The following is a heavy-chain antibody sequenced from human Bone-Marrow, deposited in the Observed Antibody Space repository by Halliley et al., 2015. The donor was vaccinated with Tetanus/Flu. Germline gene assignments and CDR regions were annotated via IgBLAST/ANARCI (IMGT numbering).Heavy chain of an antibody. CDR2: ISRSGSTI. J-gene: IGHJ4*02. V-gene: IGHV3-48*03. Sequence: EASGITVSSYEMNWVRQAPGKGLEWVSYISRSGSTIDYADSVKGRFTISRDSAKNSLFLQMNSLRAEDTAVYYCARFDYDILTGYSRGGIDYWGQGTLVTVSS. D-gene: IGHD3-9*01. CDR3: ARFDYDILTGYSRGGIDY. CDR1: GITVSSYE.